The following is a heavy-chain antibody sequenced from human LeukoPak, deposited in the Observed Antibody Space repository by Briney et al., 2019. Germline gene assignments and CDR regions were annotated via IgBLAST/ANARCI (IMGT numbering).Heavy chain of an antibody. Sequence: GGSLRLSCAASGFIVSSNYMSWVRQAPGKGLEWVSVIYSGGSTFYADSVKGRFTISRDNSKNTLYLQMNSLRAEDTAVYYCVGYDPFDYWGQGTLVTVSS. CDR2: IYSGGST. CDR3: VGYDPFDY. CDR1: GFIVSSNY. V-gene: IGHV3-53*01. D-gene: IGHD3-16*01. J-gene: IGHJ4*02.